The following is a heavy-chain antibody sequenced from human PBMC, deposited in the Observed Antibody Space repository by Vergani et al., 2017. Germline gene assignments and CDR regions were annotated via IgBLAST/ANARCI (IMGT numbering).Heavy chain of an antibody. CDR1: GYTFTSYG. CDR3: ARDQVGANLNDAFDI. Sequence: QVQLVQSGAEVKKPGASVKVSCKASGYTFTSYGISWVRQAPGQGLEWMGWMNPNSGNTGYAQKFQGRVTMTRNTSISTAYMELSSLRSEDTAVYYCARDQVGANLNDAFDIWGQGTMVTVSS. D-gene: IGHD1-26*01. CDR2: MNPNSGNT. J-gene: IGHJ3*02. V-gene: IGHV1-8*02.